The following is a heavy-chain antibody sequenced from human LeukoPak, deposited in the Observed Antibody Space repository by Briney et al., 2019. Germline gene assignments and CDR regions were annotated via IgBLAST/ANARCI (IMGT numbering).Heavy chain of an antibody. CDR3: ARAGRIQPLTVGY. CDR2: MNPNSGNT. J-gene: IGHJ4*02. Sequence: ASVKVSCKASGYTFTSYDINWVRPATGQGLEWMGWMNPNSGNTGYAQKFQGRVTMTRNTSISTAYMELSSLRSEDTAVYYCARAGRIQPLTVGYWGQGTLVTVSS. D-gene: IGHD5-18*01. V-gene: IGHV1-8*01. CDR1: GYTFTSYD.